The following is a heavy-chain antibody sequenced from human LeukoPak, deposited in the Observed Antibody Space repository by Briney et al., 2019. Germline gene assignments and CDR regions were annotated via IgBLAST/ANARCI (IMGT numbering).Heavy chain of an antibody. Sequence: TGGSLRLSCAASVTFSNAWMNWVRQAPGKGLEWVGHFKIKADGGTTDYAAPVKDRFTISRDNSKNTLYLQMNSLRAEDTAVYYCARVGSSWYVNIWGQGTMVTVSS. J-gene: IGHJ3*02. D-gene: IGHD6-13*01. CDR1: VTFSNAW. CDR3: ARVGSSWYVNI. CDR2: FKIKADGGTT. V-gene: IGHV3-15*01.